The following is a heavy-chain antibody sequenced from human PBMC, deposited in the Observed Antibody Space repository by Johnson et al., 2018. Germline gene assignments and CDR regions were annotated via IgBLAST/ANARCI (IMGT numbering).Heavy chain of an antibody. CDR1: GFTFSSYA. D-gene: IGHD4-17*01. J-gene: IGHJ6*03. V-gene: IGHV3-30-3*01. CDR3: ARDRGTTVTTNYYYYMDV. CDR2: ISYDGSNK. Sequence: QVQLVESGGGVVQPGRSLRLSCAASGFTFSSYAMHWVRQAPGKGLEWVAVISYDGSNKYYADSVKGRFTISRDNSKNTQYLQMNSLRAEDTAVYYCARDRGTTVTTNYYYYMDVWGKGTTVTVSS.